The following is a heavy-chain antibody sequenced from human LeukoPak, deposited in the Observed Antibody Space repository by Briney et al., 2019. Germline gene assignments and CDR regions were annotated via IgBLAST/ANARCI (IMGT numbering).Heavy chain of an antibody. J-gene: IGHJ4*02. D-gene: IGHD2-15*01. CDR3: ASSAGYCSGGSCYYY. CDR2: ISSSSSYI. Sequence: GGSLRLSCAASGFTFSSYSMNWVRQAPGKGLEWVSSISSSSSYIYYADSVQGRFTISRDNAKNSLYLQMNSLRAEDTAVYYCASSAGYCSGGSCYYYWGQGTLVTVSS. CDR1: GFTFSSYS. V-gene: IGHV3-21*01.